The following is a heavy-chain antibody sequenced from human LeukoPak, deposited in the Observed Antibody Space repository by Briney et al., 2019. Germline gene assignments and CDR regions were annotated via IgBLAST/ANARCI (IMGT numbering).Heavy chain of an antibody. D-gene: IGHD5/OR15-5a*01. CDR2: IYYSGST. Sequence: SETLSLTCTVSGGSISSSNWWSWIRKPPGKGLEWIGYIYYSGSTNYNPSLKSRVTISLDTSKNQFSLRLRSVTAADTAVYFCARVGGVYGESTFHYYYMDVWGNGTTVTVSS. CDR1: GGSISSSNW. J-gene: IGHJ6*03. CDR3: ARVGGVYGESTFHYYYMDV. V-gene: IGHV4-59*13.